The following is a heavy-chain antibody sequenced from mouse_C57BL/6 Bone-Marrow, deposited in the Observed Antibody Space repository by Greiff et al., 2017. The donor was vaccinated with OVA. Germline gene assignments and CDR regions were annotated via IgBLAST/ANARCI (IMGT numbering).Heavy chain of an antibody. Sequence: VQLQQSGPELVKPGASVKISCKASGYSFTGYYMNWVKQSPEKSLEWIGEINPSTGGTTYNQKFKAKATLTVDKSSSTAYMQLKSLTSEDSAVYYCASRGLSNDYAMDYWGQGTSVTVSS. V-gene: IGHV1-42*01. D-gene: IGHD2-2*01. CDR2: INPSTGGT. J-gene: IGHJ4*01. CDR1: GYSFTGYY. CDR3: ASRGLSNDYAMDY.